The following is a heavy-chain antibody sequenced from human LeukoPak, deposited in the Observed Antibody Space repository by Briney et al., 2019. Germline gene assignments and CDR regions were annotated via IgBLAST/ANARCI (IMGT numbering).Heavy chain of an antibody. Sequence: PSETLSLTCAVYGGSFSGYYWSWIRQPPGKGLEWIGEINHSGSTNYNPSLKSRVTISVDTSKNQFSLKLSSVTAADTAVYYCARVPYYYDSSGYQNWGQGTLVTVSS. D-gene: IGHD3-22*01. CDR2: INHSGST. J-gene: IGHJ4*02. CDR1: GGSFSGYY. V-gene: IGHV4-34*01. CDR3: ARVPYYYDSSGYQN.